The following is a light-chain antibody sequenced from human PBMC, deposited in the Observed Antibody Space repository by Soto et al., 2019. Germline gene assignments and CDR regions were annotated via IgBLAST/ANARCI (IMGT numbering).Light chain of an antibody. CDR3: MQAIQTPFT. V-gene: IGKV2-28*01. CDR2: LGS. J-gene: IGKJ3*01. Sequence: DIVMTQSPLSLPVTPGEPASISCRSSQSLLHSNGYNYLDWYLQKPGQSPQLLIYLGSNRASGVIDRFSGSGSGTDFTLKISRVEAEDVGVYYCMQAIQTPFTFGPGTKVDIK. CDR1: QSLLHSNGYNY.